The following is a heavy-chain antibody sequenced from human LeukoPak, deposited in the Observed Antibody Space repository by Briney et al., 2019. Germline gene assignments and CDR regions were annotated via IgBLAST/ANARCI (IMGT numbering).Heavy chain of an antibody. CDR1: GFTFSSYA. V-gene: IGHV3-23*01. CDR3: ARSLGYDFWSGYPN. Sequence: GGSLRLSCAASGFTFSSYAMSWVRQAPGKGLEWVSSISGNGGSKHYADSVKGRFTISRDNAKDSLYLQMNTLRAEDTAMYYCARSLGYDFWSGYPNWGQGTLVTVSS. D-gene: IGHD3-3*01. J-gene: IGHJ4*02. CDR2: ISGNGGSK.